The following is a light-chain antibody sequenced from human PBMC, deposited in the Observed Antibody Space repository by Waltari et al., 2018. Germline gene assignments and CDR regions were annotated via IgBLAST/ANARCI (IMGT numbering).Light chain of an antibody. CDR2: DAS. J-gene: IGKJ1*01. Sequence: EIVLTQSPGSLSLSPGERATLSCRASQSVGRTLAWYQQKPGQAPRLLIYDASSRATGIPDRFSGSGSETDVSLTISRLEPEDFAVYYCQKYGTLPATFGQGTKVEIK. V-gene: IGKV3-20*01. CDR3: QKYGTLPAT. CDR1: QSVGRT.